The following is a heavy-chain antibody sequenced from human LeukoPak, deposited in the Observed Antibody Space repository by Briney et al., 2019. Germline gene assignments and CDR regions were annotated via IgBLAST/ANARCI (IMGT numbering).Heavy chain of an antibody. J-gene: IGHJ5*02. D-gene: IGHD5-18*01. V-gene: IGHV1-18*01. Sequence: GASVKVSCKASGYIFTSDGISWVRQAPGQGLESMGWISPFNGNTKYVQKFQGRVTMTTDTSTSTAYLELRSLRSDDTAVYYCARDRVGGYTYGGNWFDPWGPGTLVTVSS. CDR1: GYIFTSDG. CDR3: ARDRVGGYTYGGNWFDP. CDR2: ISPFNGNT.